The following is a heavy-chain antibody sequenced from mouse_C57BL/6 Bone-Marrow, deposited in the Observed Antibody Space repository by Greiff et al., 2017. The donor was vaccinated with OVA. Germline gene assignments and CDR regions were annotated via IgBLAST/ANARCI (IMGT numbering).Heavy chain of an antibody. J-gene: IGHJ4*01. CDR2: IWWDDAK. D-gene: IGHD2-4*01. CDR3: ARPYEYDDAMDY. V-gene: IGHV8-8*01. Sequence: QVTLKESGPGILQPSQSLSLSCSFSGFSLSTFGMGVGWIRQPSGQGLEWLAHIWWDDAKYYHPALKSRLTISKDTSKNQVCLKIANVDTADTAAYYCARPYEYDDAMDYWGQGTSVTVSS. CDR1: GFSLSTFGMG.